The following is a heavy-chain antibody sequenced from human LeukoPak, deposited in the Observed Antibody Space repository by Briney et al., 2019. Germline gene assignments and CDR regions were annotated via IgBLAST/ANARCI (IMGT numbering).Heavy chain of an antibody. V-gene: IGHV2-5*02. J-gene: IGHJ4*02. Sequence: SGPTLVKPTQTLTLTRTVSGFSLSTGGVGVGWIRQPPGKALEWLALIYWDDDERYSTSLKSRLTITKDTSKNQVVLTMTNMDPVDTATYYCAHRQIGSGSYSPAYDYWGQGTLVTVSS. CDR1: GFSLSTGGVG. D-gene: IGHD3-10*01. CDR3: AHRQIGSGSYSPAYDY. CDR2: IYWDDDE.